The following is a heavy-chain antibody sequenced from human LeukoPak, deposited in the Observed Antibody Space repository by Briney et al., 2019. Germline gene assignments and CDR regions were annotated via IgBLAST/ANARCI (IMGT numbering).Heavy chain of an antibody. CDR1: GFTFSSYG. CDR2: ISSSSSYI. CDR3: AREANSNAVGYCSGGSCRTLDY. J-gene: IGHJ4*02. V-gene: IGHV3-21*01. D-gene: IGHD2-15*01. Sequence: PGGSLRLSCAASGFTFSSYGMSWVRQAPGKGLEWVSSISSSSSYIYYADSVKGRFTISRDNAKNSLYLQMNSLRAEDTAVYYCAREANSNAVGYCSGGSCRTLDYWGQGTLVTVSS.